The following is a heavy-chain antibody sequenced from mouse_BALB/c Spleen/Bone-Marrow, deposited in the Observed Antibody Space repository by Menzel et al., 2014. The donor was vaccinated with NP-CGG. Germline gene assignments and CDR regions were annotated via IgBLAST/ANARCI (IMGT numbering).Heavy chain of an antibody. J-gene: IGHJ3*01. CDR2: ISYDGSN. V-gene: IGHV3-6*02. Sequence: EVQLQESGPGLVKPSQSLSLTCSVTGYSITSGYYWNWIRQFPGNKLEWMGYISYDGSNNYNPSLKNRISITRDTSKSQFFLKLNSVTTEDTATYYCARAAYWGQGTLVTVSA. CDR3: ARAAY. CDR1: GYSITSGYY.